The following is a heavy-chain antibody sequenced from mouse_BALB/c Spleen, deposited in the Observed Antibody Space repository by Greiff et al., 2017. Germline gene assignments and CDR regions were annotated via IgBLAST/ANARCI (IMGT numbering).Heavy chain of an antibody. Sequence: EVQLVESGPGLVKPSQSLSLTCTVTGYSITSDYAWYWIRQFPGNQLEWMGYISYSGSTSYNPSLKSRISITRDTSKNQFFLQLNSVTTEDTATYYCARSVLLYPSFAYWGQGTLVTVSA. CDR1: GYSITSDYA. CDR3: ARSVLLYPSFAY. D-gene: IGHD2-1*01. CDR2: ISYSGST. J-gene: IGHJ3*01. V-gene: IGHV3-2*02.